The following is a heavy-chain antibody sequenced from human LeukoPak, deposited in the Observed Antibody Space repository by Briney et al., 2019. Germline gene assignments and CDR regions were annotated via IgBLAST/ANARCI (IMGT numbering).Heavy chain of an antibody. Sequence: ASVKASCKASGYTFTGYYMHWVRQAPGQGLEWMGWINPNSGGTNYAQKLQGRVTMARDTSISTAYMEVSRLRSDDTAVYYCARDLGRGYCSGGSCYSYRFSYYYYMDVWGKGTTVTVSS. V-gene: IGHV1-2*02. CDR3: ARDLGRGYCSGGSCYSYRFSYYYYMDV. CDR1: GYTFTGYY. CDR2: INPNSGGT. J-gene: IGHJ6*03. D-gene: IGHD2-15*01.